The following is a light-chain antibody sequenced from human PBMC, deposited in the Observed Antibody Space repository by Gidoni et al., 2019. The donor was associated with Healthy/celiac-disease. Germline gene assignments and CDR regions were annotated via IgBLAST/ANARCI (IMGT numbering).Light chain of an antibody. J-gene: IGKJ1*01. CDR1: QSVLYSSNNKNY. V-gene: IGKV4-1*01. Sequence: DSLAVSLGERATINCKSSQSVLYSSNNKNYLAWYQQKPGQPPKLLIYWASIRESGVPDRFSGSGSGTDFTLTISSLQAEDVAVYYCQQYYSTPWTFGQGTKVEIK. CDR2: WAS. CDR3: QQYYSTPWT.